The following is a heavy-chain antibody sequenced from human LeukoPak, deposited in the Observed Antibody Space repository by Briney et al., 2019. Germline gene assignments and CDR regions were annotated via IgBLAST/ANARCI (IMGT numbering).Heavy chain of an antibody. J-gene: IGHJ6*02. V-gene: IGHV3-9*01. Sequence: GGSLRLSCAASGFTFSSYSMNWVRQAPGKGLEWVSGISWNSGNIGYADSVKGRFTISRDNAKNSLYLQMNSLRAEDTALYYCAKDLKSWYHYYAMDVWGQGTTVTVSS. D-gene: IGHD6-13*01. CDR1: GFTFSSYS. CDR2: ISWNSGNI. CDR3: AKDLKSWYHYYAMDV.